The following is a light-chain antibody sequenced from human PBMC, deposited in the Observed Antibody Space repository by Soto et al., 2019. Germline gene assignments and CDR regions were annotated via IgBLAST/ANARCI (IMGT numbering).Light chain of an antibody. Sequence: QSALTQPLSVSGSPGQSVTTSCTGTSRDVGGYNFVSWYQQYPGKVPSLLIYDVNQRPPGVPGRFSGSKSGNTASLTISGLQAEDEADYYCCSYAGDPYVFGTGTKLTVL. V-gene: IGLV2-11*01. CDR2: DVN. CDR1: SRDVGGYNF. J-gene: IGLJ1*01. CDR3: CSYAGDPYV.